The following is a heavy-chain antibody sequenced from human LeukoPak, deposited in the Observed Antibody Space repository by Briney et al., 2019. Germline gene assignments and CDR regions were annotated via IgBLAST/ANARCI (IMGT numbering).Heavy chain of an antibody. CDR2: MNPNSGNT. Sequence: ASVKVSCKASGYTFTSYDINWVRQAPGQGLEWMGWMNPNSGNTGYAQKLQGRVTMTRNTSISTAYMELSSLRSEDTAVYYCARGTTADDFDYWGQGTLVTVSS. V-gene: IGHV1-8*01. D-gene: IGHD2-2*01. CDR3: ARGTTADDFDY. J-gene: IGHJ4*02. CDR1: GYTFTSYD.